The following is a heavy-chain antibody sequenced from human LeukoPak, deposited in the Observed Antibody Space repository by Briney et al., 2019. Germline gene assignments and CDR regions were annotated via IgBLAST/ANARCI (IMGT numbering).Heavy chain of an antibody. CDR3: ARDTSFNYGAHAMDV. Sequence: PGGSLSLFCAVSGFTFDIYALNWVRHAPGGGLEWVSGISGSGVNTYYADSVKGRFTISRDNSKNTLYLQLNSLRGEDTAIYYCARDTSFNYGAHAMDVWGQGTTVTVSS. CDR1: GFTFDIYA. V-gene: IGHV3-23*01. D-gene: IGHD4/OR15-4a*01. CDR2: ISGSGVNT. J-gene: IGHJ6*02.